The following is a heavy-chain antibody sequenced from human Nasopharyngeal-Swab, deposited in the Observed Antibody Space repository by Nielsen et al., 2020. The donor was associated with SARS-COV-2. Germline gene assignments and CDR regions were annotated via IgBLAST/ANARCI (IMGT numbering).Heavy chain of an antibody. Sequence: SQTLSLTCAISGDSVSSNSAAWNWIRQSPSRGLKWLGRTYYRSKWYNDYAVSVKSRITINPDTSKNQFSLKLSSVTAADTAVYYCARGFMAARIIDYWGQGTLVTVSS. J-gene: IGHJ4*02. V-gene: IGHV6-1*01. D-gene: IGHD6-6*01. CDR1: GDSVSSNSAA. CDR2: TYYRSKWYN. CDR3: ARGFMAARIIDY.